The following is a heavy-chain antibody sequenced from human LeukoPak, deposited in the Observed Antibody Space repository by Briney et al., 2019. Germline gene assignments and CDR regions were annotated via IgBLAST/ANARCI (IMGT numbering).Heavy chain of an antibody. CDR2: FYHSGST. CDR1: DYSISSGYY. J-gene: IGHJ1*01. Sequence: MPSETLSLACTVSDYSISSGYYWGWIRQPPGKGLEWIGSFYHSGSTYYNPSLKGRVTISVDTSKNQFSLMLSSVTAADTAVYYCARGPWGPPSRTSRTPSGGYFQHWGQGTLVTVSS. V-gene: IGHV4-38-2*02. D-gene: IGHD7-27*01. CDR3: ARGPWGPPSRTSRTPSGGYFQH.